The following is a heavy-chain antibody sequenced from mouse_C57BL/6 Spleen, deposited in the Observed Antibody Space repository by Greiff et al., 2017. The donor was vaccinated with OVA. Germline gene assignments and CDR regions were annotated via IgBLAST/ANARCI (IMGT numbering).Heavy chain of an antibody. CDR1: GFTFSSYA. Sequence: EVKLVESGGGLVKPGGSLKLSCAASGFTFSSYAMSWVRQTPEKRLEWVATISDGGSYTYYPDNVKGRFTISRDNAKNNLYLQMSHLKSEDTAMYYCARERGYDYAGTWFAYWGQGTLVTVSA. D-gene: IGHD2-4*01. CDR2: ISDGGSYT. V-gene: IGHV5-4*01. CDR3: ARERGYDYAGTWFAY. J-gene: IGHJ3*01.